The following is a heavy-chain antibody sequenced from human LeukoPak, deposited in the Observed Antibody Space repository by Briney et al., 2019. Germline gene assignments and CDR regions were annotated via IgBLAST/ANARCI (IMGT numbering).Heavy chain of an antibody. D-gene: IGHD3-22*01. V-gene: IGHV4-59*01. Sequence: PSETLSLTCTVSVGSISSYYWSWIRQPPGKGLEWIGYIYYSGSTNYNPSLKSRVTISVDTSKNQFSLKLSSVTAADTAVYYCARGGSLDSSGYYFGPTDAFDIWGQGTMVTVSS. CDR2: IYYSGST. CDR1: VGSISSYY. J-gene: IGHJ3*02. CDR3: ARGGSLDSSGYYFGPTDAFDI.